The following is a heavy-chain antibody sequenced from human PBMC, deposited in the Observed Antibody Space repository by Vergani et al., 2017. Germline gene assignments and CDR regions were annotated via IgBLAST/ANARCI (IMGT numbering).Heavy chain of an antibody. J-gene: IGHJ4*02. CDR2: IHPSDSDT. Sequence: EVQLVQSGAEVKKPGESLNISCQISGYSFTNYWIGWVRQMPGKGLEWMGIIHPSDSDTRYSPSFQGQVTISVDKSISTDYLQRSILRASDSAMYYCARLYGRDSSGSKYFDYWGQGTLVTVSS. CDR3: ARLYGRDSSGSKYFDY. D-gene: IGHD3-22*01. V-gene: IGHV5-51*01. CDR1: GYSFTNYW.